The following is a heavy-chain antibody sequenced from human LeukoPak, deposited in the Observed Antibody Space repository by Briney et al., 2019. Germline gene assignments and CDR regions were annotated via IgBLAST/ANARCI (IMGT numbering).Heavy chain of an antibody. J-gene: IGHJ4*02. CDR2: IYSGGST. CDR3: ARGSYGDYVYYFDY. Sequence: GGSLRLSCAASGFTVSSNDMSWVRQAPGKGLEWVSVIYSGGSTYYAESVKGRFTISRDNSKNTLYLQMNSLRAEDTAVYYCARGSYGDYVYYFDYWGQGTLVTVSS. D-gene: IGHD4-17*01. V-gene: IGHV3-53*01. CDR1: GFTVSSND.